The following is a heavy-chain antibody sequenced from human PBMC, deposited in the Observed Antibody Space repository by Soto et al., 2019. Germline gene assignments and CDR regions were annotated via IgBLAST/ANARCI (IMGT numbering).Heavy chain of an antibody. CDR1: GGSFSVYY. Sequence: SETLSLTCAVSGGSFSVYYWSWIRQPPVKGLEWIGEIIHTGSTNYNPSLMIRVTMSIDTSKKQISLKLSSVTAADTAVYYCARVGQPPSDYWRQGTLVTVSS. D-gene: IGHD2-2*01. CDR2: IIHTGST. CDR3: ARVGQPPSDY. V-gene: IGHV4-34*12. J-gene: IGHJ4*02.